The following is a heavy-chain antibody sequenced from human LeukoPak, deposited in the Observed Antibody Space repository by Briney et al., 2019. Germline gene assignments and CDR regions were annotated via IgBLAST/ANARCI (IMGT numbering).Heavy chain of an antibody. CDR2: INHSGST. V-gene: IGHV4-34*01. J-gene: IGHJ4*02. D-gene: IGHD6-19*01. Sequence: PSETLSLTCAVYGGSFSGYYWSWIRQPPGKGLEWIGEINHSGSTNYNPSLKSRVTISVDTSKNQFSLKLSSVTAADTAVYYCARDLGSTSGWFDYWGQGTLVTVSS. CDR1: GGSFSGYY. CDR3: ARDLGSTSGWFDY.